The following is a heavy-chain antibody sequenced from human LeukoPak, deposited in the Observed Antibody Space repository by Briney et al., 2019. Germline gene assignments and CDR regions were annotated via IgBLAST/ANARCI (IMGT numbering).Heavy chain of an antibody. CDR2: ISSSSTYI. D-gene: IGHD5-18*01. V-gene: IGHV3-21*01. CDR3: AKSGDRTAMITS. J-gene: IGHJ5*02. CDR1: GFIFNDYS. Sequence: PGGSLRLSCVASGFIFNDYSMNWVRQAPGKGLEWVSSISSSSTYIYYADSVKGRFTISRDNAYNSLYLQMNSLRAEDTAVYYCAKSGDRTAMITSWGQATLVTVSS.